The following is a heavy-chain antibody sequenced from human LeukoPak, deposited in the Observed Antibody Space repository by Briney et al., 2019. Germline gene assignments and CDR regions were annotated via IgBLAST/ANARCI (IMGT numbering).Heavy chain of an antibody. D-gene: IGHD1-26*01. CDR1: GGSISPYY. CDR3: ARERLGATTFDY. Sequence: SETLSLTCTVSGGSISPYYWSWIRQPPGKGLEWIGYIYYSGSTNYNPSLKSRVTISVDTSKNQFSLKLSSVTAADTAVYYCARERLGATTFDYWGQGTLVTVSS. J-gene: IGHJ4*02. V-gene: IGHV4-59*01. CDR2: IYYSGST.